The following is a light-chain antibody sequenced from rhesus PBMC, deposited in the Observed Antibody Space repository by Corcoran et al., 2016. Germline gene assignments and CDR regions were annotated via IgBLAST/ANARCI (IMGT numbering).Light chain of an antibody. CDR3: QQGNSNPYS. CDR2: YAN. J-gene: IGKJ2*01. Sequence: DIQMSQSPSSLSASVGDRVTITCRASQGISSYLNWYQQKPGKAPKLLIQYANSLASGVPSRFSGSGSGTEFTLTISSLQPEDFATYYCQQGNSNPYSFGQGTKVEIK. V-gene: IGKV1-32*02. CDR1: QGISSY.